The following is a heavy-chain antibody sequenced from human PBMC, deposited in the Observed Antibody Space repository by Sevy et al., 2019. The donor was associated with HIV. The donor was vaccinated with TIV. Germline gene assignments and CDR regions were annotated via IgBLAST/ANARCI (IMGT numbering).Heavy chain of an antibody. V-gene: IGHV3-33*01. CDR3: ARDRGEYSSSWLDY. CDR2: IWYDGSNK. Sequence: GGSLRLSCAASGFTFSSYGMHWVRQAPGKGLEWVAVIWYDGSNKYYADSVKGRFTISRDNSKNTRYLQMNSLRAEDTAVYYCARDRGEYSSSWLDYWGQGTLVTVSS. CDR1: GFTFSSYG. D-gene: IGHD6-13*01. J-gene: IGHJ4*02.